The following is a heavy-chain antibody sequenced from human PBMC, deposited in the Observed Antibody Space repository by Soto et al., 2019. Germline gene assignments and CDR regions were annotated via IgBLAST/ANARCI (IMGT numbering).Heavy chain of an antibody. V-gene: IGHV3-30-3*01. CDR3: ARVSRLRYFDWSTPLDY. CDR2: ISYDGSNK. D-gene: IGHD3-9*01. Sequence: GGSLRLSCAASGFTFSSYAMHWVRQAPGKGLEWVAVISYDGSNKYYADSVKGRFTISRDNSKNTLYLQMNSLRAEDTAVYYCARVSRLRYFDWSTPLDYWGPGTLLTVSS. CDR1: GFTFSSYA. J-gene: IGHJ4*02.